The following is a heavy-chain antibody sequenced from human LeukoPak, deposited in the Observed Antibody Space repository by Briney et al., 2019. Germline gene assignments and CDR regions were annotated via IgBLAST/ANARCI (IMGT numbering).Heavy chain of an antibody. CDR1: GFTFSTYS. CDR2: ISSSSSYI. D-gene: IGHD6-19*01. CDR3: AARLYSSGWPYEDTDYFDY. Sequence: GGSLRLSCAASGFTFSTYSVNWVRQAPGKGLEWVSSISSSSSYIYYADSVKGRFTISRDNAKNSLYLQMNSLRAEDTAVYYCAARLYSSGWPYEDTDYFDYWGQGTLVTVSS. V-gene: IGHV3-21*01. J-gene: IGHJ4*02.